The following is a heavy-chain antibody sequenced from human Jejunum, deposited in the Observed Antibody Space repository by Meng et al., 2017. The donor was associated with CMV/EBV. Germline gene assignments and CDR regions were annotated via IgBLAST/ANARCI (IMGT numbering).Heavy chain of an antibody. CDR1: GVSFRNFD. CDR3: DASDY. J-gene: IGHJ4*02. D-gene: IGHD6-6*01. CDR2: ITGSGSRT. Sequence: GSLRLSCAASGVSFRNFDRSWARQAPGKGLEWVATITGSGSRTHYADSVKGRFTISRDNSKNTLYLQINSLRVEDTAIYYCDASDYWGQGTLVTVSS. V-gene: IGHV3-23*01.